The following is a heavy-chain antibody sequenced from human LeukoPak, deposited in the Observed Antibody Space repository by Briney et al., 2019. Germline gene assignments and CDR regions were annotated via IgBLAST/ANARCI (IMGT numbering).Heavy chain of an antibody. CDR3: ARAARLYYYGSGSYNWFDP. V-gene: IGHV1-2*02. CDR2: INPNSGGT. D-gene: IGHD3-10*01. CDR1: RGTFSSSA. J-gene: IGHJ5*02. Sequence: ASVKVSCKASRGTFSSSAISWVRQAPGQGLEWMGWINPNSGGTNYAQKFQGRVTMTRDTSISTAYMELSRLRSDDTAVYYCARAARLYYYGSGSYNWFDPWGQGTLVTVSS.